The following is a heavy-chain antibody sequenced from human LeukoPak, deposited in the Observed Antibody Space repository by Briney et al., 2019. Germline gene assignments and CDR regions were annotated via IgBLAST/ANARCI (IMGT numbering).Heavy chain of an antibody. CDR1: GYTFTSYG. CDR3: ARDLGYYYDSSGYYVSRAHDAFDI. J-gene: IGHJ3*02. CDR2: ISAYNGNT. V-gene: IGHV1-18*01. D-gene: IGHD3-22*01. Sequence: ASVKVSCKASGYTFTSYGISWVRQAPGQGLEWMGWISAYNGNTNYAQKLQGRVTMTTDTSTGTAYMELRSLRSDDTAVYYCARDLGYYYDSSGYYVSRAHDAFDIWGQGTMVTVSS.